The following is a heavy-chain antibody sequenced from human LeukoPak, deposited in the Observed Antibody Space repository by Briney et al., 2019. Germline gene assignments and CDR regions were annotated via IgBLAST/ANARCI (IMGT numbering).Heavy chain of an antibody. CDR3: ARDRRDPYYYDSSGYYYAPWYYGMDV. J-gene: IGHJ6*02. Sequence: ASVKVSCKASGYTFTSYGISWVRQAPGQGLEWMGWISAYNGNTNYAQKLQGRVTMTTDTSTSTAYMELRSLRSDDTAVYYCARDRRDPYYYDSSGYYYAPWYYGMDVWGQGTTVTVSS. D-gene: IGHD3-22*01. V-gene: IGHV1-18*01. CDR1: GYTFTSYG. CDR2: ISAYNGNT.